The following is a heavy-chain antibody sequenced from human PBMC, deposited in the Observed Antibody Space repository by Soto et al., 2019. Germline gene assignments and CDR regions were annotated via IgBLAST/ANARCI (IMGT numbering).Heavy chain of an antibody. CDR2: ISTYNGNT. CDR3: AMGDSTDGSNGVCFFFYFHDMDV. V-gene: IGHV1-18*04. CDR1: GYTFANHG. J-gene: IGHJ6*01. D-gene: IGHD2-8*01. Sequence: ASVKVSCKASGYTFANHGLNWVRQAPGLGLEWMGWISTYNGNTNYAQKFRGRVTMTTDTSTSTSYMELRSLRSDDTAVDYCAMGDSTDGSNGVCFFFYFHDMDVWGQETTVTVSS.